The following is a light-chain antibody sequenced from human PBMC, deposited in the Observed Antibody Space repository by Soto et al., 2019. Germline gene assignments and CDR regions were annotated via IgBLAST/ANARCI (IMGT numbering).Light chain of an antibody. CDR1: ETVRSN. CDR3: QQYSNCWT. J-gene: IGKJ1*01. CDR2: AAS. Sequence: RVMTQSPDTLSVSPGERATLSCRASETVRSNLAWYQQKPGQAPRLLIYAASTRATGIPARFIGNGSGTEFTLTISSVQSEDFSVYSCQQYSNCWTFGQGTKVEIK. V-gene: IGKV3D-15*01.